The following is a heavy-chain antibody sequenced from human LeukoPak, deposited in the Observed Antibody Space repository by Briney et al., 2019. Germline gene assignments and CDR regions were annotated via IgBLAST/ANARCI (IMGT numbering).Heavy chain of an antibody. J-gene: IGHJ4*02. D-gene: IGHD3-3*01. CDR3: ARDKVDGYDFWSGYYTGISC. Sequence: GGSLRLSCAASGFTFSDYYISWIRQAPGKGLEWVSYISSSGSTIYYADSVKGRFTISRDNAKNSLYLQMNSLRAEDTAVYYCARDKVDGYDFWSGYYTGISCWGQGTLVTVSS. V-gene: IGHV3-11*01. CDR1: GFTFSDYY. CDR2: ISSSGSTI.